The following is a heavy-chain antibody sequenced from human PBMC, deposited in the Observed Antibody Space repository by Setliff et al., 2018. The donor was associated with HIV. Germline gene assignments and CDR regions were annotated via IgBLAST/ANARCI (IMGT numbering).Heavy chain of an antibody. CDR2: ISGSGGST. V-gene: IGHV3-23*01. CDR3: ATLRIYDSSGYYHGAFDI. CDR1: GFTFSNYA. J-gene: IGHJ3*02. D-gene: IGHD3-22*01. Sequence: GGSLRLSCAASGFTFSNYAMTWVRQAPGKGLEWVSAISGSGGSTYYTDSVKGRFTISRDNSKNTLYLQMNSLRAEDTAVYYCATLRIYDSSGYYHGAFDIWGQGTMVTVSS.